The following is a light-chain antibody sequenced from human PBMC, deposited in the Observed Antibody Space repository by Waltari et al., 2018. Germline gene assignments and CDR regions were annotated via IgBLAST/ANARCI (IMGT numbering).Light chain of an antibody. Sequence: QSVLTQPPSVSAAPGQTVTISCSGSRSNIGSNSVSWYYHLPGTAPKLLIYNNAKRPSGIPDRFSGSKSGTSASLGITGLQTGDEADYYCGTWDTSLTVWVLGGGTKVIVL. J-gene: IGLJ3*02. CDR3: GTWDTSLTVWV. CDR1: RSNIGSNS. V-gene: IGLV1-51*01. CDR2: NNA.